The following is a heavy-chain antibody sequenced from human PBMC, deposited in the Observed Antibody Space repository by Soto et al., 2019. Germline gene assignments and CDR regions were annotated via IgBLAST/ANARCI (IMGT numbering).Heavy chain of an antibody. D-gene: IGHD3-22*01. Sequence: ASVKVSCKASGYRFTDYVIHWVRQAPRQRLEWMGWIGAGDGKTYYSQNFQGRVSITRDTSASTAYMELSSLISEDTAVYYCVRDYASDSGVHLDFWGQGALVTVSS. J-gene: IGHJ4*02. CDR1: GYRFTDYV. CDR2: IGAGDGKT. V-gene: IGHV1-3*01. CDR3: VRDYASDSGVHLDF.